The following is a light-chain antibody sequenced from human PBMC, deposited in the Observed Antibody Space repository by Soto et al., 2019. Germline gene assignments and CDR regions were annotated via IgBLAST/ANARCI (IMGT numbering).Light chain of an antibody. V-gene: IGLV1-44*01. CDR2: YNN. Sequence: QSVLTQPPSASGTPGQRVTISCSGSSSNIGSNTVNWYQQLPGTAPKLLIYYNNQRPSGVPDRFSGSKSGTSASLAISGLQSEDEADYYCAAWDDSLLVVFGGGTKVTVL. CDR1: SSNIGSNT. CDR3: AAWDDSLLVV. J-gene: IGLJ2*01.